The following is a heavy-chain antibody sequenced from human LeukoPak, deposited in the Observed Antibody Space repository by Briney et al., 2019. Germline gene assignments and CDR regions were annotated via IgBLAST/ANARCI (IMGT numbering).Heavy chain of an antibody. Sequence: HPGGSLRLSCATSGFTFSSYSMNWVRQAPGKGLEWVSYISSSSSTIYYADSVKGRFTISRDNAKNSLYLHMNSLRAEDTAVYYCARDAPPVAGPGYFDYWGQGTLVTVSS. CDR3: ARDAPPVAGPGYFDY. CDR2: ISSSSSTI. J-gene: IGHJ4*02. V-gene: IGHV3-48*01. CDR1: GFTFSSYS. D-gene: IGHD7-27*01.